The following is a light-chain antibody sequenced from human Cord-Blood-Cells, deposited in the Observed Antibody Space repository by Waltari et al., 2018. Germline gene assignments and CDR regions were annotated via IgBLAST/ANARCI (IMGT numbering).Light chain of an antibody. Sequence: DIQMTQSPSTLSASVGDRVTITCRASQSISSWLAWYQQKPVKAPKLLIYKASSLESGVPSRGSGSGSGTEFTLTISSLQPDDFATYYCQQYNSYSRTFGPGTKVDIK. CDR1: QSISSW. V-gene: IGKV1-5*03. J-gene: IGKJ3*01. CDR2: KAS. CDR3: QQYNSYSRT.